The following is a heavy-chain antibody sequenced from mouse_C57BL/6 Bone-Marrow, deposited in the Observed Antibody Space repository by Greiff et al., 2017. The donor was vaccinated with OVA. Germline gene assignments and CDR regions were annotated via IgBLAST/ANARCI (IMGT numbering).Heavy chain of an antibody. J-gene: IGHJ2*01. CDR3: ARSDYYGSRKGFDY. CDR1: GYAFSSYW. D-gene: IGHD1-1*01. V-gene: IGHV1-80*01. Sequence: VQRVESGAELVKPGASVKISCKASGYAFSSYWMNWVKQRPGKGLEWIGQIYPGDGDTNYNGKFKGKATLTADKSSSTAYMQLSSLTSEDSAVYFGARSDYYGSRKGFDYWGQGTTLTVSS. CDR2: IYPGDGDT.